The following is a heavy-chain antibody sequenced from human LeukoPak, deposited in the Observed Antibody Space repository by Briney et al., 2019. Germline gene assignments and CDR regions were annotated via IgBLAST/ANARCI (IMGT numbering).Heavy chain of an antibody. Sequence: GGSLRFSCAASGFTFSSFSLNWVRQAPGKGLEWVSYISSSSSTIYYADSVRGRFTISRDNAENSLYLQMNSLRAEDTAVYYCAREGPALRYFDWLHDYWGQGTLVTVSS. J-gene: IGHJ4*02. V-gene: IGHV3-48*01. D-gene: IGHD3-9*01. CDR2: ISSSSSTI. CDR3: AREGPALRYFDWLHDY. CDR1: GFTFSSFS.